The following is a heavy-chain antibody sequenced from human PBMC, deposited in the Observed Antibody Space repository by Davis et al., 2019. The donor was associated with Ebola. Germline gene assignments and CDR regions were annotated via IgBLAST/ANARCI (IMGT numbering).Heavy chain of an antibody. Sequence: HSQTLSLTCAISGDSVSSNSGAWNWIRQSPSRGLEWLGRTYYRSKWYNDYAVSVKSRITISPDTSKNQFSLQLNSVTPEDTAVYYCARDQDSSGWPYYFDYWGQGTLVTVSS. V-gene: IGHV6-1*01. CDR2: TYYRSKWYN. D-gene: IGHD6-19*01. J-gene: IGHJ4*02. CDR1: GDSVSSNSGA. CDR3: ARDQDSSGWPYYFDY.